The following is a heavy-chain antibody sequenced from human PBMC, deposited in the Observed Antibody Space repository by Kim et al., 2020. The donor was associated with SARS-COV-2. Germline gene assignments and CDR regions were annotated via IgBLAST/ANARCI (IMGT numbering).Heavy chain of an antibody. CDR2: IIPIFGTA. D-gene: IGHD3-10*01. CDR1: GGTFSSYA. V-gene: IGHV1-69*13. CDR3: ARDLSDYYGSGSYYNWFDP. Sequence: SVKVSCKASGGTFSSYAISWVRQAPGQGLEWMGGIIPIFGTANYAQKFQGRVTITADESTSTAYMELSSLRSEDTAVYYCARDLSDYYGSGSYYNWFDPWGQGTLVTVSS. J-gene: IGHJ5*02.